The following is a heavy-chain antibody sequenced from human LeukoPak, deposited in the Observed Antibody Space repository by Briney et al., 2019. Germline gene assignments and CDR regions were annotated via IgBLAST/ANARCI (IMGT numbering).Heavy chain of an antibody. V-gene: IGHV5-10-1*01. Sequence: GESLKISCKGSGYSFTNYWITWVRQMPGKGLEWMGNIDPSDSYTDYSPPFQGHVTISADKSISTAYLQWSSLKASDTAIYYCARRDYWGQGTLVTISS. CDR3: ARRDY. J-gene: IGHJ4*02. CDR1: GYSFTNYW. CDR2: IDPSDSYT.